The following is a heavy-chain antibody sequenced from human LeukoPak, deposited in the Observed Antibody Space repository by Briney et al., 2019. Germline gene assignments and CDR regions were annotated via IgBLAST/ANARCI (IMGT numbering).Heavy chain of an antibody. CDR1: GYTFNTYG. Sequence: ASVKVSCKTSGYTFNTYGFSRVRQAPGRGLEWMGWISAYNGDTKYAQKFQGRITMTTDAYTRTIYMELRSLRSDDTAVYYCARDSVAMSTIRDFGYWGQGTLVTVSS. D-gene: IGHD5-24*01. CDR3: ARDSVAMSTIRDFGY. J-gene: IGHJ4*02. CDR2: ISAYNGDT. V-gene: IGHV1-18*01.